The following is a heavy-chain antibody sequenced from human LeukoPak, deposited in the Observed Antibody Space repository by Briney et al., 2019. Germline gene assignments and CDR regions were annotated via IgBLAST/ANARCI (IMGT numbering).Heavy chain of an antibody. CDR3: ARGVYCSGGSCYIPFDY. CDR1: GGSFSGYY. CDR2: INHSGST. V-gene: IGHV4-34*01. J-gene: IGHJ4*02. Sequence: SSETLSLTCAVYGGSFSGYYWSWIRQPPGKGLEWNGEINHSGSTNYSPSLKSRVTMSVDTSKNQFSLKLSSVTAADTAVYYCARGVYCSGGSCYIPFDYWGQGILVTVSS. D-gene: IGHD2-15*01.